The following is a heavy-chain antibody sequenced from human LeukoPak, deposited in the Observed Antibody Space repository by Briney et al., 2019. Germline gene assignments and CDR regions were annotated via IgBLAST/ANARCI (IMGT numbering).Heavy chain of an antibody. V-gene: IGHV3-23*01. Sequence: GGSLRLSCAASGFTFRNYAMSWVRQAPGKGLEWVSAISGSDGRSHYADSVKGRFTTSRDNSKNTLWLQMNSLRAEDTAVYYCAKVGAVADFDYWGQGTLVTVSS. D-gene: IGHD6-19*01. CDR1: GFTFRNYA. J-gene: IGHJ4*02. CDR2: ISGSDGRS. CDR3: AKVGAVADFDY.